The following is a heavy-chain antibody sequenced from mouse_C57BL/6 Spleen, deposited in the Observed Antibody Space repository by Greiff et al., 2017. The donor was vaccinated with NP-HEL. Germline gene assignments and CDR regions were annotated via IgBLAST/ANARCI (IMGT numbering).Heavy chain of an antibody. D-gene: IGHD3-1*01. Sequence: EVHLVESGEGLVKPGGSLKLSCAASGFTFSSYAMSWVRQTPEKRLEWVAYISSGGDYIYYADTVKGRFTISRDNARNTLYLQMSSLKSEDTAMYYCTRDRDDWFAYWGQGTLVTVSA. CDR2: ISSGGDYI. CDR3: TRDRDDWFAY. CDR1: GFTFSSYA. J-gene: IGHJ3*01. V-gene: IGHV5-9-1*02.